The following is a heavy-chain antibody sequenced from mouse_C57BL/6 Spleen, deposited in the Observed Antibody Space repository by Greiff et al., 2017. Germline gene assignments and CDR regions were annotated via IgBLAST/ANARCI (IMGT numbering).Heavy chain of an antibody. CDR2: IYPGSGST. Sequence: QVHVKQPGAELVQPGASVKMSCKASGYTFTSYWITWVKQRPGQGLEWIGDIYPGSGSTNYNEKFKSKATLTVDTSSSTAYMQLSSLTSEDSAVYYCAREEITPDYWGQGTSVTVSS. J-gene: IGHJ4*01. D-gene: IGHD1-1*01. CDR1: GYTFTSYW. V-gene: IGHV1-55*01. CDR3: AREEITPDY.